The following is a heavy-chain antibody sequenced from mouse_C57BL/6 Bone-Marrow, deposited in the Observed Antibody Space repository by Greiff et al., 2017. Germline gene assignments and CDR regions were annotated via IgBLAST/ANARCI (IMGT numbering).Heavy chain of an antibody. Sequence: QVQLQQPGAELVKPGASVKMSCKASGYTFTSYWITWVKQRPGQGLEWIGDIYPGSGSTNYNEKFKSKATRTVDTSSSTAYMQLSSLTSEDSAVYYCARRFITTVVSYWYFDVWGTGTTVTVSS. D-gene: IGHD1-1*01. CDR2: IYPGSGST. V-gene: IGHV1-55*01. CDR3: ARRFITTVVSYWYFDV. J-gene: IGHJ1*03. CDR1: GYTFTSYW.